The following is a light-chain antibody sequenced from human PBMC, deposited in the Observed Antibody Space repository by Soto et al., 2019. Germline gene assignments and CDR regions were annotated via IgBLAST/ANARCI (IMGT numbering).Light chain of an antibody. J-gene: IGKJ4*01. CDR3: QQYGSSSLT. Sequence: EVVLTQSPRTLSLSPGERATLSCRASETVTNSYLAWYQQKPGQAPRLVIYGASTRATGIPDRFGGSGSRTDFTLTISRLEPEDFAVYYCQQYGSSSLTVGGGTKVEIK. CDR2: GAS. V-gene: IGKV3-20*01. CDR1: ETVTNSY.